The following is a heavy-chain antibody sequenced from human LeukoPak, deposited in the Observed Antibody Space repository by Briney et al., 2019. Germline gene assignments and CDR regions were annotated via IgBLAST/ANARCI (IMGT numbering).Heavy chain of an antibody. CDR3: ARDVVAYGMDV. D-gene: IGHD2-15*01. CDR2: ISYDGSNR. V-gene: IGHV3-30-3*01. J-gene: IGHJ6*02. CDR1: GFTFSSYA. Sequence: GGSLRLSCAASGFTFSSYAMHWVRQAPGKGLEWVAVISYDGSNRYYADSVKGRFTISRDNSKNMLYLQMNSLRAEDTAVYYCARDVVAYGMDVWGQGTTVTVSS.